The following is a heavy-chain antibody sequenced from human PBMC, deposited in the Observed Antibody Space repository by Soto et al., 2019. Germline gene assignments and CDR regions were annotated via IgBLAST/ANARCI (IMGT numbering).Heavy chain of an antibody. CDR1: GFTFSSYA. Sequence: EVQLLESGGGLVQPGGSLRLSCAASGFTFSSYAMSWVRQAPGKGLEWVSAISGSGGSTYYADSVKGRFTISRDNSKNTLYLQMNSLRAEDTAVYYCAKGSPIAVANYYYYGMDVWGQGTTVTVSS. D-gene: IGHD6-19*01. J-gene: IGHJ6*02. CDR2: ISGSGGST. CDR3: AKGSPIAVANYYYYGMDV. V-gene: IGHV3-23*01.